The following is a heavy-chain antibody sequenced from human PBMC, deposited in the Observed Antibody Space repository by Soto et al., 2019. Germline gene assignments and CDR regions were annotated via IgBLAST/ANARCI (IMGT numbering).Heavy chain of an antibody. J-gene: IGHJ4*02. CDR1: GFTLSDHY. CDR2: SSNSGSFT. D-gene: IGHD2-21*02. CDR3: VKSGDKYNSLDY. Sequence: GGSLRLSCAASGFTLSDHYMSWIRRAPGKGLEWIGYSSNSGSFTRYADSVKGRFSISRDNAKSSLYLQISSLRGDDTATYYCVKSGDKYNSLDYWGQGTPVTVYS. V-gene: IGHV3-11*06.